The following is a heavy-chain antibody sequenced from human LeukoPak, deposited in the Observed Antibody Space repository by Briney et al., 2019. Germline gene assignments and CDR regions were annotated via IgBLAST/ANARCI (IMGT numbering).Heavy chain of an antibody. CDR1: GFPFSNYA. J-gene: IGHJ4*02. D-gene: IGHD3-22*01. Sequence: PGGSLRLSCAASGFPFSNYAMSWVRQAPGKGLECVSVISGDAGTTYYADFVKGRFTISRDNSKNTLYLQMNSLRTEDTAVYYCARGGDFLYDSSGLDYWGQGTLVTVSS. CDR3: ARGGDFLYDSSGLDY. CDR2: ISGDAGTT. V-gene: IGHV3-23*01.